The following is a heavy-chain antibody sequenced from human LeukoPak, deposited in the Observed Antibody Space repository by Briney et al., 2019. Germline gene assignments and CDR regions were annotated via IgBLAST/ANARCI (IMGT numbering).Heavy chain of an antibody. J-gene: IGHJ4*02. CDR3: ARDVSSSRVGSPFDY. CDR1: GFTFSSYS. V-gene: IGHV3-48*01. D-gene: IGHD6-13*01. Sequence: GGSLRLPYAASGFTFSSYSMNWVRQAPGKGLEWVSYISSSSSTIYYADSVKGRFTISRDNAKNSLYLQMNSLRAEDTAVYYCARDVSSSRVGSPFDYWGQGTLVAVSS. CDR2: ISSSSSTI.